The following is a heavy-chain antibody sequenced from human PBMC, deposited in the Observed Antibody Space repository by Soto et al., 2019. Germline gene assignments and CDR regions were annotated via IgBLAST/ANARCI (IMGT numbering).Heavy chain of an antibody. CDR3: ARDGYCTSTSCYNPV. Sequence: GGSLRLSCAASGFTFSSYEMNWVRHAPGKGLEWVSYISTSGSTIYYADSVKSRFTISRDNAKNSLYLQMNSLRAEDTAIYYCARDGYCTSTSCYNPVWGQGTTVTVSS. CDR2: ISTSGSTI. CDR1: GFTFSSYE. J-gene: IGHJ6*02. D-gene: IGHD2-2*02. V-gene: IGHV3-48*03.